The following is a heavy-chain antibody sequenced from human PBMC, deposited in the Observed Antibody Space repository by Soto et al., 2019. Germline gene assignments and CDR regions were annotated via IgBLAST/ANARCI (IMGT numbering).Heavy chain of an antibody. D-gene: IGHD4-17*01. CDR2: INIDGSGT. CDR1: GFTFSNYW. CDR3: RRDSYGPHV. Sequence: PGGSLRLSCAASGFTFSNYWMHWVRQAPGKGLVWVSRINIDGSGTTYEDSVKGRFTISRDNAKNTVFLEMKNMRAEDTAVYYCRRDSYGPHVWGKGTTVNAPQ. V-gene: IGHV3-74*03. J-gene: IGHJ6*04.